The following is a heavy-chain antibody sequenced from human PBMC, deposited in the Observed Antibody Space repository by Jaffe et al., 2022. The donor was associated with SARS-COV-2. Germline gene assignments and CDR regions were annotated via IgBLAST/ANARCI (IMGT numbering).Heavy chain of an antibody. J-gene: IGHJ4*02. D-gene: IGHD3-22*01. Sequence: QVQLVQSGAEVKKPGSSVKVSCKASGGSFSSYSLSWVRQAPGQGLEWMGRIIPIVGVPNYAPKLQGRVSITADTATRTAYMELSSLRSEDTAVYYCARDPHYYDGSGYAWGQGTLITVSS. CDR2: IIPIVGVP. CDR3: ARDPHYYDGSGYA. V-gene: IGHV1-69*08. CDR1: GGSFSSYS.